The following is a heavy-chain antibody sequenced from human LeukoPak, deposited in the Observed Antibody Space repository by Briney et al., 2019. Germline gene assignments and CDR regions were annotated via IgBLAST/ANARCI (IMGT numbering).Heavy chain of an antibody. J-gene: IGHJ6*02. CDR1: GFTFSSYS. Sequence: GGSLRLSCAASGFTFSSYSMNWVRQAPGKGLEWVSYISSSSSTIYYADSVKGRFTISRDNAKNSLYLQMNSLRDEDTAVYYCARDLLSSTRPSIYYYGMDVWGQGTTVTVSS. CDR2: ISSSSSTI. CDR3: ARDLLSSTRPSIYYYGMDV. V-gene: IGHV3-48*02. D-gene: IGHD2-2*01.